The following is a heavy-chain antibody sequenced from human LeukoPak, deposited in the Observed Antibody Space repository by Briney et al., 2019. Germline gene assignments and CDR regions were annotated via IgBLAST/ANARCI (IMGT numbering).Heavy chain of an antibody. Sequence: GGSLRLSCAASGFTISSYAMSWVRQAPGKGLEWVSAISGSGGSTYYADSVKGRFTISRGNSKNTLYLQMNSLRAEDTAVYYCAKDVMATYDSSGYFDYWGQGTLVTVSS. CDR3: AKDVMATYDSSGYFDY. D-gene: IGHD3-22*01. V-gene: IGHV3-23*01. CDR2: ISGSGGST. CDR1: GFTISSYA. J-gene: IGHJ4*02.